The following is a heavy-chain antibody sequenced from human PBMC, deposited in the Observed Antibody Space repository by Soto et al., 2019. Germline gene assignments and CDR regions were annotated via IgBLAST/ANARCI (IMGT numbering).Heavy chain of an antibody. Sequence: SETLSLTGAVYGASFSGYYWSWVRQPPGQGLEWIGEIYRTGSTNYIPSLKSRVTISLDKSENHFSLKVTSLTAADTAVYYCASRDPGTSVDYWGQGTLVTVSS. CDR3: ASRDPGTSVDY. V-gene: IGHV4-34*01. CDR1: GASFSGYY. D-gene: IGHD1-7*01. J-gene: IGHJ4*02. CDR2: IYRTGST.